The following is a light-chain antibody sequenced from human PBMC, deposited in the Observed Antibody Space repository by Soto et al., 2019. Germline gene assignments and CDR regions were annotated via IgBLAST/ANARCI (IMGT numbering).Light chain of an antibody. CDR2: GVT. J-gene: IGLJ1*01. CDR3: SSHTSASTLLYL. Sequence: QSALTQPASVSGSPGQSITISCTGTSSDVGGYNYVSWYQQHPGIAPKLLIYGVTNRPSGVSPRFSGSKSGNTASLTISGFQAEDEADYHCSSHTSASTLLYLFGTGTKHTVL. CDR1: SSDVGGYNY. V-gene: IGLV2-14*01.